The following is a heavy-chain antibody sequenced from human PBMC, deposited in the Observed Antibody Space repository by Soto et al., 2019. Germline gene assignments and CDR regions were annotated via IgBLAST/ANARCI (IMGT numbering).Heavy chain of an antibody. Sequence: GGSLRLSCAASGFTFSSYGMHWVRQAPGKGLEWVAVIWYDGSNKYYAGSVKGRFTISRENSKNTLYLQMNSLGAEDTAVYYCARDSGYSDGLAPFDYWGQGTLDTVPS. CDR1: GFTFSSYG. CDR3: ARDSGYSDGLAPFDY. V-gene: IGHV3-33*01. CDR2: IWYDGSNK. D-gene: IGHD5-18*01. J-gene: IGHJ4*02.